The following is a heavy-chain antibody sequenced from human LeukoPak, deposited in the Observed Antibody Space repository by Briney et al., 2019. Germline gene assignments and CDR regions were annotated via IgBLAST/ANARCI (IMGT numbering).Heavy chain of an antibody. D-gene: IGHD4-11*01. J-gene: IGHJ2*01. CDR1: GYTFAVYY. V-gene: IGHV1-46*01. Sequence: GASVKVSCKASGYTFAVYYIHCVRQAPGQGLEWMGIFNPSGDTTSYAQKFQGRVTMTRDTSTSTVYMELSSLRSEDTALYYCARGRTVTNDFDLWGRGTLVTVSS. CDR3: ARGRTVTNDFDL. CDR2: FNPSGDTT.